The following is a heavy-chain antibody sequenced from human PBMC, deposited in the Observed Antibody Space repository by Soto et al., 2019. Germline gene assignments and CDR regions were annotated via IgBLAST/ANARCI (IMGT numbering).Heavy chain of an antibody. D-gene: IGHD2-2*01. CDR2: IYPGDSDT. J-gene: IGHJ6*02. CDR3: ARGYCSSTSCYEDYYYYGMDV. V-gene: IGHV5-51*01. Sequence: GESLKISCKGSGYSFTSYWIGWVRQMPGKGLEWMGIIYPGDSDTRYSPSFQGQVTISADKSISTAYLQWSSLKASDTAMYYCARGYCSSTSCYEDYYYYGMDVWGQGTTVTVSS. CDR1: GYSFTSYW.